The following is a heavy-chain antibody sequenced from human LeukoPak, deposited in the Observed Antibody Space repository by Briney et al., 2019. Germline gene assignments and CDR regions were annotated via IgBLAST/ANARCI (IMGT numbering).Heavy chain of an antibody. Sequence: PSETLSLTCAVYGGSFSGYYWSWIRQPPGKGLEWIGEINHSGSTNYNPSLKSRVTMSVDTSKNQFSLKLSSVTAADTAVYYCAREQVGCSSTSCYHDAFDIWGQGTMVTVSS. V-gene: IGHV4-34*01. D-gene: IGHD2-2*01. J-gene: IGHJ3*02. CDR1: GGSFSGYY. CDR2: INHSGST. CDR3: AREQVGCSSTSCYHDAFDI.